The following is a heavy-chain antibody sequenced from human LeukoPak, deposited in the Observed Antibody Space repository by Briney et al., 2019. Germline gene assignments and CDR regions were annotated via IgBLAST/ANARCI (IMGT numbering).Heavy chain of an antibody. CDR1: GYTFTSYY. V-gene: IGHV1-46*01. CDR2: INPSGGST. Sequence: GASVKVSCKASGYTFTSYYMHWVRQAPGQGLEWMGIINPSGGSTSYAQKFQGRVTVTRDTSINAAYMELSRLRSDDTAVYYCAREGYGSGSHYTFDYWGQGTLVTVSS. CDR3: AREGYGSGSHYTFDY. D-gene: IGHD3-10*01. J-gene: IGHJ4*02.